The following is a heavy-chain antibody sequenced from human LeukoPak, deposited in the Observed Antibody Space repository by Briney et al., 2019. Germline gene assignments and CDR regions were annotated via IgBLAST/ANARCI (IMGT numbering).Heavy chain of an antibody. Sequence: GGSLRLSCAASGFSFSSYEMNWVRQAPGKEPEWVSHISSSGSSIAYADSVKGRFTISRDNAKKSLYLQMNSLRAEDMAVYYCVRGGSGPASNWFDPWGQGTLVTVSS. CDR3: VRGGSGPASNWFDP. D-gene: IGHD3-3*01. V-gene: IGHV3-48*03. J-gene: IGHJ5*02. CDR1: GFSFSSYE. CDR2: ISSSGSSI.